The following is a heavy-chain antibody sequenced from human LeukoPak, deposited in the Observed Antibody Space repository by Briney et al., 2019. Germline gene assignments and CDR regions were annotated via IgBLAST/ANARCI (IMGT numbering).Heavy chain of an antibody. CDR1: GGSISSHY. D-gene: IGHD3-22*01. CDR2: IYYSGST. J-gene: IGHJ4*01. CDR3: ARMNSSGYYYSYFDY. Sequence: SETLSLTCTVSGGSISSHYWSWIRQPPGKGLEGIGYIYYSGSTNYNPSLKSRVTISVDTSKNQFSLKLSSVTAADTAVYYCARMNSSGYYYSYFDYWGQEPWSPSPQ. V-gene: IGHV4-59*11.